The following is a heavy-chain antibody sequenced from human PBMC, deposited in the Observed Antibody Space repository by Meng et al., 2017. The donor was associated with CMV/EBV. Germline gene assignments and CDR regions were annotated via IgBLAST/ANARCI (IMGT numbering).Heavy chain of an antibody. Sequence: ASVKVSCKASGYTFTGYYMHWVRQAPGQGLEWMGWINTNSGGTNYAQKFQGRVTMTRDTSISTAYMELSRLRSDDTAVYYCAIVPAAIGVWFDPWGQGTLVTVSS. J-gene: IGHJ5*02. CDR2: INTNSGGT. D-gene: IGHD2-2*02. CDR3: AIVPAAIGVWFDP. V-gene: IGHV1-2*02. CDR1: GYTFTGYY.